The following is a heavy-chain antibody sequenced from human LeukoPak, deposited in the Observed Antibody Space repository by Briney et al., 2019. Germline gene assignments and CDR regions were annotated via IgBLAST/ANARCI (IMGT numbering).Heavy chain of an antibody. J-gene: IGHJ6*02. CDR3: AKETDQYYYYGMDV. Sequence: GGSLRLSCAASGCTFSSYARSWVRQAPGKGLEWVSAISGSGGSTYYADSVKGRFTISRDNSKNTLYLQMNSLRAEDTAVYYCAKETDQYYYYGMDVWGQGTTVTVSS. V-gene: IGHV3-23*01. CDR2: ISGSGGST. CDR1: GCTFSSYA.